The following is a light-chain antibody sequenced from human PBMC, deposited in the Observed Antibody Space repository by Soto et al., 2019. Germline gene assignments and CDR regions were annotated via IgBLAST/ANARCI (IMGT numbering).Light chain of an antibody. J-gene: IGKJ5*01. CDR3: HERTNWRIT. V-gene: IGKV3-11*01. Sequence: EIVLTQSPATLSLSPGEKVTHSCRASQSVGSQLAWSQQKPGQAPRLLIYDSSNRATGVPDRFSGSGSETAFTLTTSSLEPEDFAVYYCHERTNWRITFGQGTRLEIK. CDR2: DSS. CDR1: QSVGSQ.